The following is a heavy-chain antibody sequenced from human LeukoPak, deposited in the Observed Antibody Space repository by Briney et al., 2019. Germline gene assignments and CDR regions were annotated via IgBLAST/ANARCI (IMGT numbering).Heavy chain of an antibody. CDR1: TGSLNSYF. CDR3: ARGKELTGASGHYSFDF. Sequence: SETLSLTCTVSTGSLNSYFWTWVRQPAGKGLEWIGRVSGTGTAYSNPSLESRVIISLDTSRNQFSLKLMSVTAADTAVYYCARGKELTGASGHYSFDFWGQGTLVSVSS. CDR2: VSGTGTA. J-gene: IGHJ4*02. D-gene: IGHD3-9*01. V-gene: IGHV4-4*07.